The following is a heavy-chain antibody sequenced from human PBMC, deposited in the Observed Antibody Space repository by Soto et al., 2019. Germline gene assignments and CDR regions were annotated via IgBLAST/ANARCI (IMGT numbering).Heavy chain of an antibody. Sequence: PGGSLRLSCAASGFTFSSYSMNWVRQAPGKGLEWVSYISSSSSTIYYAESVKGRFTISRDNAKNSLYLQMNSLRAEDTAVYYCASDSSGWSNYFDYWGQGTLVTVSS. CDR2: ISSSSSTI. J-gene: IGHJ4*02. V-gene: IGHV3-48*01. CDR1: GFTFSSYS. CDR3: ASDSSGWSNYFDY. D-gene: IGHD6-19*01.